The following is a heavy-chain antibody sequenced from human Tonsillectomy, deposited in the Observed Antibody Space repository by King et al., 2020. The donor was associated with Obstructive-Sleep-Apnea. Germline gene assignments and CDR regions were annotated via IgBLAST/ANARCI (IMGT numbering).Heavy chain of an antibody. Sequence: QLQESGPGLVKPSGTLSLTCAVSGGSIISSNWWSWVRQPPWKGLEWIGEIYHSGSTNYNPSLKSPVTISVDKSNNQFSLILSSVAAADTAVYYCARMGAVAGTLLSYYGMDVWGQGTTVTVSS. D-gene: IGHD6-19*01. CDR3: ARMGAVAGTLLSYYGMDV. J-gene: IGHJ6*02. V-gene: IGHV4-4*02. CDR1: GGSIISSNW. CDR2: IYHSGST.